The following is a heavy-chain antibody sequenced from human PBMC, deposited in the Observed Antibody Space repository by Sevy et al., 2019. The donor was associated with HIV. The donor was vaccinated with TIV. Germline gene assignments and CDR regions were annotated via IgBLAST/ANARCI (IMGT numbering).Heavy chain of an antibody. V-gene: IGHV4-39*01. CDR1: GASISSSGYY. CDR2: IYNSGST. J-gene: IGHJ4*02. D-gene: IGHD2-15*01. CDR3: ARLGPNIVVVVAATSFDY. Sequence: SETLSLTCTVSGASISSSGYYWGWIRQPPGKGLEWIGSIYNSGSTYYNPSLKSRVTISVDTAKNQFFLKLNSVTAADTAVYYCARLGPNIVVVVAATSFDYWGRGTLVTVSS.